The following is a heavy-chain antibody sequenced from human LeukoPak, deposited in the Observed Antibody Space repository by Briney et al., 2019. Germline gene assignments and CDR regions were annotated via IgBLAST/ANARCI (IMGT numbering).Heavy chain of an antibody. D-gene: IGHD6-13*01. J-gene: IGHJ6*02. V-gene: IGHV3-23*01. CDR2: ISGSGGGT. CDR3: ARTIAQYSNSWLYFYYGLDV. Sequence: GGSLRLSCAVSGITLSNYGMSWVRQAPGKGLEWVAGISGSGGGTYYADSVKGRFTISRDNPKNTLYLQMNSLRAEDTAVYYCARTIAQYSNSWLYFYYGLDVWAKGPRSPSP. CDR1: GITLSNYG.